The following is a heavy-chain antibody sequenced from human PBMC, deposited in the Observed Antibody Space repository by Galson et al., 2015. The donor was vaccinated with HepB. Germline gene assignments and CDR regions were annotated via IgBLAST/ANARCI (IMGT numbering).Heavy chain of an antibody. CDR2: ITGSSDTI. CDR1: GFTLTNYA. J-gene: IGHJ4*02. V-gene: IGHV3-23*01. D-gene: IGHD3-10*01. Sequence: SLRLSCAASGFTLTNYAMSWVRQAPGKGLEWVSTITGSSDTINYADSVKGRFTISSDNSKNTLYLQMNSLRAEDTAIYYCVNRRVDFRGVWDQGTLVTVSS. CDR3: VNRRVDFRGV.